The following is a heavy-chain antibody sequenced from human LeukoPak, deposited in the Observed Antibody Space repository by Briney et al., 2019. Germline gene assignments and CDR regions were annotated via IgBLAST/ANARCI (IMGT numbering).Heavy chain of an antibody. Sequence: NPSETLSLTXTVSGGSISSYYWSWIRQSAGKGLEWIGRIYTSGSTNYNPSLKSRVTMSVDTSKNQFSLKLSSVTAADTAVYYCARDPVEMATIGYWGQGTLVTVSS. D-gene: IGHD5-24*01. CDR2: IYTSGST. CDR3: ARDPVEMATIGY. V-gene: IGHV4-4*07. CDR1: GGSISSYY. J-gene: IGHJ4*02.